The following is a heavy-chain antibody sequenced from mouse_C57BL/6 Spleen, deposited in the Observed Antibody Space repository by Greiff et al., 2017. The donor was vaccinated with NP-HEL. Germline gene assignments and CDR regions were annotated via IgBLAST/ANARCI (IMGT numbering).Heavy chain of an antibody. CDR3: ARGGYYYGSSYGGFAY. CDR1: GYTFTDYN. D-gene: IGHD1-1*01. CDR2: INPNNGGT. V-gene: IGHV1-18*01. Sequence: EVQLVESGPELVKPGASVKIPCKASGYTFTDYNMDWVKQSHGKSLEWIGDINPNNGGTIYNQKFKGKATLTVDKSSSTAYMELRSLTSEDTAVYYCARGGYYYGSSYGGFAYWGQGTLVTVSA. J-gene: IGHJ3*01.